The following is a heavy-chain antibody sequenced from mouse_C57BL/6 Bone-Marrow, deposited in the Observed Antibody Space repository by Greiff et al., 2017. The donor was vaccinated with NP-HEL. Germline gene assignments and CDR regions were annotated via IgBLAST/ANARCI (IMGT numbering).Heavy chain of an antibody. V-gene: IGHV5-6*01. CDR3: ARPIRYIL. D-gene: IGHD1-1*01. J-gene: IGHJ1*03. CDR2: ISSGGSYT. Sequence: VQLQESGGDLVKPGGSLKLSCAASGFTFSSYGMSWVRQTPDKRLEWVATISSGGSYTYYPDSVKGRFTISRDNAKNTLYLQMSSLKSEDTAMYYCARPIRYILWGTGTTVTVSS. CDR1: GFTFSSYG.